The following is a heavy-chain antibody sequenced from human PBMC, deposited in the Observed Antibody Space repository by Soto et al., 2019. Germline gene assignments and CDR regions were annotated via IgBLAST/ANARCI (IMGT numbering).Heavy chain of an antibody. CDR1: GFTFSDAW. D-gene: IGHD5-12*01. Sequence: EVQLVESGGGLVKPGESLRLSCATSGFTFSDAWMNWVRQAPGKGLEWVGLIKSKTDGGTIDYPAPVKGRFTISRDDSRNTLYLHMNSLKTVDTGVYYCTTAHPRGPDNWGQGTLVTVSS. J-gene: IGHJ4*02. V-gene: IGHV3-15*05. CDR3: TTAHPRGPDN. CDR2: IKSKTDGGTI.